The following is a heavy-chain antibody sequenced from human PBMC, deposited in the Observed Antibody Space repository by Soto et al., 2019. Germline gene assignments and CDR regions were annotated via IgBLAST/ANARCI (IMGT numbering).Heavy chain of an antibody. CDR1: GFSLSTTGVG. CDR3: EHELRDYGLGRERANYFDP. CDR2: IYWDDDK. J-gene: IGHJ5*02. V-gene: IGHV2-5*02. Sequence: QITLKESGPTLVRPTQTLTLTCTFSGFSLSTTGVGVGWIRQPPGKALEWLALIYWDDDKRYSPSLKSRLTITKDTSKNEVILTFTNRAPVDTATYYFEHELRDYGLGRERANYFDPWGHGTLVTVSS. D-gene: IGHD3-10*01.